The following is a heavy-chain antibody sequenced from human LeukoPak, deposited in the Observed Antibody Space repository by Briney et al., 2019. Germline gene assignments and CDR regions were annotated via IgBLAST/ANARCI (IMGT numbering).Heavy chain of an antibody. D-gene: IGHD1-26*01. CDR2: IIPILGIA. Sequence: ASVKVSCKASGGTFSSYAISWVRQAPGQGLEWVGRIIPILGIANYAQKFQGRVTITADKSTSTAYMELSSLRSEDTAVYYCAVVGATSGSDYWGQGTLVTVSS. CDR1: GGTFSSYA. CDR3: AVVGATSGSDY. J-gene: IGHJ4*02. V-gene: IGHV1-69*04.